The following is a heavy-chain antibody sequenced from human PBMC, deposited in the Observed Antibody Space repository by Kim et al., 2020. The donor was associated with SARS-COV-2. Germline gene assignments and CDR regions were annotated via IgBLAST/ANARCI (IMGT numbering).Heavy chain of an antibody. D-gene: IGHD3-10*01. V-gene: IGHV4-39*01. J-gene: IGHJ4*02. CDR2: IYYSGRT. Sequence: SETLSLTCTVSGGSISSSSYYWGWIRQPPGKGLEWIGSIYYSGRTYYNPSLKSRVTISVDTSKNHFSLKLRSVTAADTAVYYCARRWFGEFSTFDYWGQGTLVTVSS. CDR3: ARRWFGEFSTFDY. CDR1: GGSISSSSYY.